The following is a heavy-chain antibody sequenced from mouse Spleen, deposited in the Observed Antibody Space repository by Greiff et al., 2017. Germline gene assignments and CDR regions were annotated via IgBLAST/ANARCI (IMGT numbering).Heavy chain of an antibody. CDR2: IYPRSGNT. V-gene: IGHV1-81*01. D-gene: IGHD1-1*01. Sequence: VQLQQSGAELARPGASVKLSCKASGYTFTSYGISWVKQRTGQGLEWIGEIYPRSGNTYYNEKFKGKATLTADKSSSTAYMELRSLTSEDSAVYFCATRSYVYAMDYWGQGTSVTVSS. J-gene: IGHJ4*01. CDR3: ATRSYVYAMDY. CDR1: GYTFTSYG.